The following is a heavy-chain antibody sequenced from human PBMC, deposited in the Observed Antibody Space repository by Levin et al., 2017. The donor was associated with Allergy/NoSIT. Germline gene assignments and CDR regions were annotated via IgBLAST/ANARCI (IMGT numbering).Heavy chain of an antibody. D-gene: IGHD5-18*01. Sequence: SVKVSCKASGGTFSSYAISWVRQAPGQGLEWMGGIIPIFGTANYAQKFQGRVTITADESTSTAYMELSSLRSEDTAVYYCARDADTAMGLGYWGQGTLVTVSS. CDR3: ARDADTAMGLGY. J-gene: IGHJ4*02. CDR2: IIPIFGTA. CDR1: GGTFSSYA. V-gene: IGHV1-69*13.